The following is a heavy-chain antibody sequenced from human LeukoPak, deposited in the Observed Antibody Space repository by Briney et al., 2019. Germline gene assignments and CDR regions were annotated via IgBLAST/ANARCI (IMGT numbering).Heavy chain of an antibody. J-gene: IGHJ4*02. D-gene: IGHD5-24*01. CDR2: IYLDGRA. CDR1: GFAVSSKY. CDR3: ARDAETSPAN. Sequence: PGGSLRLSCAASGFAVSSKYMNWVRQAPGKGLEWVTVIYLDGRADYADSVKGRFTISSDNSKNTVYLQMNSLKDEDTAVYYCARDAETSPANWGQGTLVTVSP. V-gene: IGHV3-66*01.